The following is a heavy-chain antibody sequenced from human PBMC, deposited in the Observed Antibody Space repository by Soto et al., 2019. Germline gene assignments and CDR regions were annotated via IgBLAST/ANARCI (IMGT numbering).Heavy chain of an antibody. D-gene: IGHD1-7*01. J-gene: IGHJ5*02. Sequence: QVQLVQSGAEVKKPGSSVKVSCKASGGTFSSYAISWVRQAPGQGLEWMGGIIPIFGTANYAQKFQGRVTITADESTSKAYMELSSLRSEDTAVYYCARLFSYPISGTTGGWFDPWGQGTLVTVSS. CDR1: GGTFSSYA. CDR2: IIPIFGTA. CDR3: ARLFSYPISGTTGGWFDP. V-gene: IGHV1-69*01.